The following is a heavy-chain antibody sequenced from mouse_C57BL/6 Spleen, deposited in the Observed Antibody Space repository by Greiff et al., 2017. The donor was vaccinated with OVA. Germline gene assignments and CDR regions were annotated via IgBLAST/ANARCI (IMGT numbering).Heavy chain of an antibody. CDR1: GFTFKDYY. CDR2: IDPEDGAT. Sequence: VQLQQSGAELVRPGASVKLSCTASGFTFKDYYMHWVKQRPEQGLEWIGRIDPEDGATESAPKFQGKATMTADTYSNTAYLQLSSLTSEDTAVYYCTLYGEFAYWGQGTLVTVSA. CDR3: TLYGEFAY. D-gene: IGHD1-1*02. J-gene: IGHJ3*01. V-gene: IGHV14-1*01.